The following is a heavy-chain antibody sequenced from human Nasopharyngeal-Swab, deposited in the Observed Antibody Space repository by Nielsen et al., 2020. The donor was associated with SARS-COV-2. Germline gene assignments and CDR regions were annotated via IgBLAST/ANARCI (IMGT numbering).Heavy chain of an antibody. V-gene: IGHV3-30*04. CDR1: GFTFNNYA. CDR2: ISYDGSNK. Sequence: SLKIPCEASGFTFNNYAMHWVRQAPGKGLEWVAVISYDGSNKYYADSVKGRFTISRDNSKNTLYLQMNSLRAEDTAVYYCAKGEEGYSSSWYSRVYYYGMDDWGQGTTVTVSS. CDR3: AKGEEGYSSSWYSRVYYYGMDD. D-gene: IGHD6-13*01. J-gene: IGHJ6*02.